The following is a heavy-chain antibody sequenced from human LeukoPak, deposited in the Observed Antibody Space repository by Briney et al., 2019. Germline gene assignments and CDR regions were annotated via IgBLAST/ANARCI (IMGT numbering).Heavy chain of an antibody. D-gene: IGHD2-15*01. Sequence: ASVKVSCKASGYTFTSYGISWVRQAPGQGLEWMGGIIPIFGTANYAQKYQGRVTMTTDTSTSTSYMELRSPRFDDTAVYYCARVGHCSGGSCYKPGDAFDIWGQGTMVTVSS. CDR3: ARVGHCSGGSCYKPGDAFDI. CDR1: GYTFTSYG. V-gene: IGHV1-18*01. J-gene: IGHJ3*02. CDR2: IIPIFGTA.